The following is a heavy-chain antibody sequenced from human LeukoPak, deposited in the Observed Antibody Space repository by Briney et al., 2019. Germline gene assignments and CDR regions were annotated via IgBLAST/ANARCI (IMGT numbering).Heavy chain of an antibody. CDR3: AKDWGNDYQLRRGTFDL. Sequence: PGRSLRLSCAASGFIFSTYGIHWVRQAPGKGLEWVAVISSDGSNKYYADSVKGRFTISRDNSRNTLYLQMNSLRAEDTAVYYCAKDWGNDYQLRRGTFDLWGRGTLVTVSS. D-gene: IGHD3-16*01. J-gene: IGHJ2*01. CDR1: GFIFSTYG. CDR2: ISSDGSNK. V-gene: IGHV3-30*18.